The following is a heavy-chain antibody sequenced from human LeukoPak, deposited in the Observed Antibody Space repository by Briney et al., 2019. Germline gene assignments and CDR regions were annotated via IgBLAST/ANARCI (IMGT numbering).Heavy chain of an antibody. J-gene: IGHJ6*02. CDR1: GGTFSSYA. D-gene: IGHD3-3*01. CDR3: AARITQGMDV. Sequence: ASVKVSCKASGGTFSSYAISWVRQAPGQGLEWMGRIIPILGIANYAQKFQGRVTITADKSTSTAYMELSSLRSEDAAVYYCAARITQGMDVWGQGTTVTVSS. CDR2: IIPILGIA. V-gene: IGHV1-69*04.